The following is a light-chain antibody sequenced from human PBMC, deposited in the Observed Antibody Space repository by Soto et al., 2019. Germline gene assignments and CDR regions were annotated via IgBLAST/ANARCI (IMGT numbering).Light chain of an antibody. Sequence: EIVLTQSPGILSLSPGEGVTLSCRASQSVTSSDLAWYRQKPGQAPRLLIYGASSRATGIPDRFSGSGSGTDFTLTISSLEPEDCALYYCLQYGLSLMTFGQGTKVEIK. CDR3: LQYGLSLMT. V-gene: IGKV3-20*01. CDR2: GAS. CDR1: QSVTSSD. J-gene: IGKJ1*01.